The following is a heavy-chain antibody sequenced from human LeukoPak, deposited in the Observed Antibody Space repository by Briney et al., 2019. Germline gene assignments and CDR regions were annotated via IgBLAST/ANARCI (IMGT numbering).Heavy chain of an antibody. Sequence: GGSLRLSCAASGFTFDDYAMHWVRHAPGKGLEWVSGISWNSGSIGYADSVKGRFTISRDNAKNSLYLQMNSLRAEDTALYYCAIWVVTGYYGYWGQGTLVTVSS. CDR2: ISWNSGSI. CDR1: GFTFDDYA. D-gene: IGHD3-9*01. J-gene: IGHJ4*02. CDR3: AIWVVTGYYGY. V-gene: IGHV3-9*01.